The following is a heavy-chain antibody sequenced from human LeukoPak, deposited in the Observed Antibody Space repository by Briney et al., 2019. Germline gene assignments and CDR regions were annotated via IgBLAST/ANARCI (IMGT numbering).Heavy chain of an antibody. Sequence: RGSLRLSCAASTFTFSNAWMSWVRQAPGKGLEWVGRIKSKRDGGTTDYAAPVKGRFTISRDDSKNTLYLQMNSLKTEDTAVYYCTTAPRGYCSGGSCSYAFDIWGQGTMVTVSS. D-gene: IGHD2-15*01. J-gene: IGHJ3*02. CDR3: TTAPRGYCSGGSCSYAFDI. V-gene: IGHV3-15*01. CDR2: IKSKRDGGTT. CDR1: TFTFSNAW.